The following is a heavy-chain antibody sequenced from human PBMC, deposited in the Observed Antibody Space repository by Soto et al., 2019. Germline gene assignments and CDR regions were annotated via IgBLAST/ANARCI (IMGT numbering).Heavy chain of an antibody. CDR3: ARGGTAGYDFWANPRGDWLPS. D-gene: IGHD3-3*01. J-gene: IGHJ5*01. CDR2: MGPAPVMT. Sequence: QVQLLQSGAEVMRPGASVRVSCKASGYTFANYDVSWVRQAAGQGLEWMGWMGPAPVMTKTTNLPQFRDRVTMTWDTSLATAYLDVHTLTSDDTSGYYCARGGTAGYDFWANPRGDWLPSWGHGNLVVVSS. CDR1: GYTFANYD. V-gene: IGHV1-8*01.